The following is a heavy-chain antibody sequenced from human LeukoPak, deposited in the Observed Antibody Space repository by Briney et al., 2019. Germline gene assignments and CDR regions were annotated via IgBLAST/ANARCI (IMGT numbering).Heavy chain of an antibody. CDR3: AKDRGYFDWLLNL. D-gene: IGHD3-9*01. CDR2: ISYDGSNK. V-gene: IGHV3-30*18. CDR1: GFTFSSYG. Sequence: GGSLRLSCAASGFTFSSYGMHWVRQAPGKGLEWVAVISYDGSNKYYADSVKGRFAISRDNSKNTLYLQMNSLRAEDTAVYYCAKDRGYFDWLLNLWGQGTLVTVSS. J-gene: IGHJ4*02.